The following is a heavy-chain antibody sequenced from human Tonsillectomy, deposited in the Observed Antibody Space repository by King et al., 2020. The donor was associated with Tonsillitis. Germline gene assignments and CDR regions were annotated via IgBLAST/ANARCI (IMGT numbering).Heavy chain of an antibody. D-gene: IGHD4-17*01. Sequence: MQLQESGPGLVKPSETLSLTCTVSGGSISSSSYYWVWIRQPPGKGLEWIGSIYYSGNTYYNPSLKSRVTISVDSPKNQFSLKLSSVTAADTAVYYCARDYGDYVAVDYWGQGTLVTVSS. CDR3: ARDYGDYVAVDY. CDR1: GGSISSSSYY. CDR2: IYYSGNT. V-gene: IGHV4-39*07. J-gene: IGHJ4*02.